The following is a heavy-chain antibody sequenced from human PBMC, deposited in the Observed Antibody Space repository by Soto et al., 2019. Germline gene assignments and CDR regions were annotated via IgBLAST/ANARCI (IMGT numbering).Heavy chain of an antibody. CDR2: ISSGGRSI. D-gene: IGHD3-22*01. Sequence: GGSRRLACTASGFSFSDYYMRWIRQAPGKLLEWLSYISSGGRSIKYADSVKGRFTISRDNSENTLYLQMNSLRAADTALYFCARSYYYDSTGYYRTFDSWGPGTLVTVSS. V-gene: IGHV3-11*01. CDR1: GFSFSDYY. CDR3: ARSYYYDSTGYYRTFDS. J-gene: IGHJ4*02.